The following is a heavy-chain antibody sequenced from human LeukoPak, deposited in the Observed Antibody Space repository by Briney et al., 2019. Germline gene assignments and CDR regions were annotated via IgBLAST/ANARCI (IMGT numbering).Heavy chain of an antibody. CDR1: GGSFSGYY. D-gene: IGHD3-22*01. CDR2: INHSGST. V-gene: IGHV4-34*01. Sequence: PSETLSLTCAVYGGSFSGYYWSWIRNPPGKGLEWIGEINHSGSTNYNPSLKSRVTISVDTSKNQFSLKLSSVTAADTAVYYCARGPRRAYYYDSSGYNNWFDPWGQGTLVTASS. CDR3: ARGPRRAYYYDSSGYNNWFDP. J-gene: IGHJ5*02.